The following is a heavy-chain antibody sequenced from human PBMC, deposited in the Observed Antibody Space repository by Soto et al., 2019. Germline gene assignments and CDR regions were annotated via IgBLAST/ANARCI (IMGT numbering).Heavy chain of an antibody. CDR2: VSRDGSST. Sequence: PGGSLRLSCAGSGLTFSNYWIHWVRQAPGKGLAWVSRVSRDGSSTTYADAVKGRFTISRDFAKNTVYLQMNSLRAEDKAVYYCARESSGYSSYLDYWGRGTLVTVSS. V-gene: IGHV3-74*01. J-gene: IGHJ4*02. CDR3: ARESSGYSSYLDY. CDR1: GLTFSNYW. D-gene: IGHD5-12*01.